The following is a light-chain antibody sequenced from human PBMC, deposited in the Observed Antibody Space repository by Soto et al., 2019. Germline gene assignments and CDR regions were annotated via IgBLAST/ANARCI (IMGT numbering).Light chain of an antibody. CDR2: DAS. V-gene: IGKV3-11*01. J-gene: IGKJ4*01. CDR3: QQHSNWPLT. CDR1: QSVSSN. Sequence: EIVLIQSPATLSLSPGERATLSCRASQSVSSNLAWYQQNPGQAPRLLIFDASNRATGIPARFSGSGSGTDFILTISSLEPEDFAVYYCQQHSNWPLTFSGGTKVEIK.